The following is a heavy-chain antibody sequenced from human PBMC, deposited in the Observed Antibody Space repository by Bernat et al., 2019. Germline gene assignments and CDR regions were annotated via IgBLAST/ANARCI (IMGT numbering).Heavy chain of an antibody. D-gene: IGHD4-23*01. CDR3: ARQGNSLNGFDP. CDR1: GYSFTSYW. Sequence: EVQLVQSGAEVKKPGESLRISCKGSGYSFTSYWISWVRQMPGKGMEWMGRIDPSDSYTNDSPSFPGHVTISADKSISTAYLQWSSLKASDTAMYYCARQGNSLNGFDPWSQGTLVTVSS. V-gene: IGHV5-10-1*03. J-gene: IGHJ5*02. CDR2: IDPSDSYT.